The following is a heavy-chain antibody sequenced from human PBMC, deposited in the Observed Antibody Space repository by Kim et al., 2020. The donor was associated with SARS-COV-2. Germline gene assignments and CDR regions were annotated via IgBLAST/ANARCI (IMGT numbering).Heavy chain of an antibody. CDR3: TGRSASSGTKFVFDY. CDR2: IYSDAST. D-gene: IGHD1-26*01. V-gene: IGHV3-53*01. J-gene: IGHJ4*02. CDR1: GFTVSRNY. Sequence: GGSLRLSCAASGFTVSRNYTNWVRQAPGKGLEWVSIIYSDASTTYADSVKGRFTISRDISKNTLYLQMDSLRADDTAVYFCTGRSASSGTKFVFDYWGQGVLVTVSS.